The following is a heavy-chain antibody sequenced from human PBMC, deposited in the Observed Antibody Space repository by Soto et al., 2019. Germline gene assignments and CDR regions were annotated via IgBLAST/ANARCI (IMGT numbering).Heavy chain of an antibody. CDR2: ISGSGDRT. CDR1: GFTFSSYA. J-gene: IGHJ4*02. D-gene: IGHD3-16*02. Sequence: GGSLRLSCAASGFTFSSYAMSWVRQAPGKGLEWVSGISGSGDRTHYADSVKGRFTISRDNFKNTLYLQMDSLRAEDAAVYYCAKASTYEYVWGSFRYYFDNWGQGTLVTVSS. CDR3: AKASTYEYVWGSFRYYFDN. V-gene: IGHV3-23*01.